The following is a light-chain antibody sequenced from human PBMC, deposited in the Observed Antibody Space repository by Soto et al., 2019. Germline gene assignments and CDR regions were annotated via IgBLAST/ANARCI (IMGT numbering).Light chain of an antibody. CDR3: GTWDSSLSTWV. J-gene: IGLJ2*01. V-gene: IGLV1-51*01. Sequence: QSVLTQPPSVSAAPGQKVTISCSGSSSNIGSNYVSWYQQLPRTAPKLLIFDNNKRPSGIPDRFSGSESGTSATLDITGLQTGDEADYYCGTWDSSLSTWVFGGGTKLTVL. CDR2: DNN. CDR1: SSNIGSNY.